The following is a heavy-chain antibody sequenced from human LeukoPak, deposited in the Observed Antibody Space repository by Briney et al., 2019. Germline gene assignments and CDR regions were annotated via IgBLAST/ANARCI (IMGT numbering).Heavy chain of an antibody. Sequence: GGSLKLSCAASGFSFSSHAMHWVRQAPGKGLEWVAFISYDGSTKTYADSVKGRFTTSRDISLHLQMNSLRAEDTAVYYCAKDLGYSGYALSNYYYGMDVWGQGTTVTVSS. CDR1: GFSFSSHA. D-gene: IGHD5-12*01. CDR3: AKDLGYSGYALSNYYYGMDV. V-gene: IGHV3-30*02. J-gene: IGHJ6*02. CDR2: ISYDGSTK.